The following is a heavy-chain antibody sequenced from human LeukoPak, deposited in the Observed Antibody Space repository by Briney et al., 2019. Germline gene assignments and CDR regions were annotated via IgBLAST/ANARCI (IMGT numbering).Heavy chain of an antibody. CDR2: IYPGDSDT. D-gene: IGHD4-17*01. V-gene: IGHV5-51*01. J-gene: IGHJ4*02. Sequence: GESLKISCKGSGYSFTSYWIGWVRQMPGNGLEWMGIIYPGDSDTRYSPSFQGQVTISADKSMSTAYLQWSSLKATDTAMYYCARTQMTTAFDYWGQGTLVTVPS. CDR3: ARTQMTTAFDY. CDR1: GYSFTSYW.